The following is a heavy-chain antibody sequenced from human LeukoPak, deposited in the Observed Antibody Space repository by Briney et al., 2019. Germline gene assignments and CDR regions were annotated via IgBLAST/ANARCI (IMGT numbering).Heavy chain of an antibody. CDR2: IRSKANSYAT. V-gene: IGHV3-73*01. CDR1: GFTFSGSA. CDR3: TRHIYYEDGFDF. J-gene: IGHJ4*02. D-gene: IGHD3-22*01. Sequence: GGSLRLSCAASGFTFSGSAMLWVRQASGKGLEWVGRIRSKANSYATAYAASVKGRFTMSRDDSKNTAYLQMNSLKTEDTAVYYCTRHIYYEDGFDFWGQGTLVTVSS.